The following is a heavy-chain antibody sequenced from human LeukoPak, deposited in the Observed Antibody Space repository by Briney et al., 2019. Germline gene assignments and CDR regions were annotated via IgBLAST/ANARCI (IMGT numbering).Heavy chain of an antibody. Sequence: ASVTVSCKASGYTFTNYYMHWVRQAPGQGLEWMGIIDPSGGSTSHAQKFQGRVTMTRDTSTSTVYMELSSLRSEDTAVYYCARATLYDYYFNYWGQGTLVTVSS. V-gene: IGHV1-46*01. CDR3: ARATLYDYYFNY. CDR2: IDPSGGST. D-gene: IGHD5/OR15-5a*01. CDR1: GYTFTNYY. J-gene: IGHJ4*02.